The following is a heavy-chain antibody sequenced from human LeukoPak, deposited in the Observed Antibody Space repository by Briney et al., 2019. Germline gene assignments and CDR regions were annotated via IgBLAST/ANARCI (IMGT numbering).Heavy chain of an antibody. Sequence: GGSLRLSCAASGFTFSNAWMSWVRQAPGKGLEWVGRIKSKTDGGTTDYAAPVKGRFTISRDDSKNTLYLQMNSLKTEDTAVYYCTTAVTPNPIYYYYGMDVWGQGTTVTVSS. D-gene: IGHD4-17*01. V-gene: IGHV3-15*01. CDR3: TTAVTPNPIYYYYGMDV. J-gene: IGHJ6*02. CDR2: IKSKTDGGTT. CDR1: GFTFSNAW.